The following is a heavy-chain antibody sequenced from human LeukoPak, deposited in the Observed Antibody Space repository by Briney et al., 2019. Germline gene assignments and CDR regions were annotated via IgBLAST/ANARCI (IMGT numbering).Heavy chain of an antibody. Sequence: GSLRLSCAVSGSTFSDAWMSWIRQPPGKGLEWIGEINHSGSTNYNPSLKSRVTISVDTSKNQFSLKLSSVTAADTAVYYCARNVADLWGRGTLVTVSS. CDR2: INHSGST. J-gene: IGHJ2*01. V-gene: IGHV4-34*01. D-gene: IGHD2-15*01. CDR1: GSTFSDAW. CDR3: ARNVADL.